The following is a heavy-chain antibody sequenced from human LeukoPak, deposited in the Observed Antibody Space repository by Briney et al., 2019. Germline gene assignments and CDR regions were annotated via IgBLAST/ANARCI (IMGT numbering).Heavy chain of an antibody. CDR1: GFTFSSYE. V-gene: IGHV3-48*03. D-gene: IGHD1-1*01. CDR2: ISSSGSTI. CDR3: ARDDWNDVMNYYGMDV. Sequence: GGSLRLSCAASGFTFSSYEMNWVRQAPGKGLEWVSYISSSGSTIHYADSVKGRFTISRDNAKNSLYLQMNSLRAEDTAVYYCARDDWNDVMNYYGMDVWGQGTTVTVSS. J-gene: IGHJ6*02.